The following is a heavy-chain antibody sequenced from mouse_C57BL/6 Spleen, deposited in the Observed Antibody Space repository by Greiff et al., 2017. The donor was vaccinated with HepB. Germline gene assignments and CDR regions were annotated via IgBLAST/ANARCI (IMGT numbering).Heavy chain of an antibody. Sequence: QVQLQQSGAELVMPGASVKLSCKASGYTFTSYWMHWVKQRPGQGLEWIGEIDPSDSYTNYNQKFKGKSTLTVDKSSSTAYMQLSSLTSEDSAVYYCARTYGSRYWYFDVWGTGTTVTVSS. CDR1: GYTFTSYW. CDR3: ARTYGSRYWYFDV. J-gene: IGHJ1*03. V-gene: IGHV1-69*01. D-gene: IGHD1-1*01. CDR2: IDPSDSYT.